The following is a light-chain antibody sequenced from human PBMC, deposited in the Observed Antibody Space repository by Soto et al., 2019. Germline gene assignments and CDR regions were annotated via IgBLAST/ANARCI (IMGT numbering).Light chain of an antibody. Sequence: EIVLTQSPATLSLSPGERATLSCRASQSVSSYLAWYQQKPGQAPRLLIYDASNRATGIPARFSGSGSGTDFTLTISSLEPEYLAVYYCQQRSNWPPNTFGQGTRLEIK. J-gene: IGKJ5*01. V-gene: IGKV3-11*01. CDR3: QQRSNWPPNT. CDR1: QSVSSY. CDR2: DAS.